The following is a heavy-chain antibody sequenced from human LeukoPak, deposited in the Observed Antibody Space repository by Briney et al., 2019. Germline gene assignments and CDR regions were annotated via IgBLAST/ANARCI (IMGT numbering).Heavy chain of an antibody. V-gene: IGHV3-48*03. CDR3: ARVKGGGYYYYGMDV. CDR2: ISSSGSTI. CDR1: GFTFSSYE. D-gene: IGHD2-15*01. Sequence: GGSLRLSCAASGFTFSSYEMNWVRQVPGKGLEWISYISSSGSTIYYADSVKGRFTISRDNAKNSLYLQMNSLRAEDTAVYYCARVKGGGYYYYGMDVWGQGTTVTVSS. J-gene: IGHJ6*02.